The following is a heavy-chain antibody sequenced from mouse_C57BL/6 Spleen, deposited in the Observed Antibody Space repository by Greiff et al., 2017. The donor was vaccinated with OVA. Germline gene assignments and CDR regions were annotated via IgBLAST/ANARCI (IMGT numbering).Heavy chain of an antibody. V-gene: IGHV1-52*01. CDR2: IDPSDSET. CDR3: ARYYGNSWFAD. CDR1: GYTFTSYW. Sequence: VQLKQPGAELVRPGSSVKLSCKASGYTFTSYWIHWVKQRPIQGLEWIGNIDPSDSETHYNQKFKDKATLTVDKSSSTAYMQLSSLTSEDSSVDYCARYYGNSWFADWGPGALVTVSA. D-gene: IGHD2-1*01. J-gene: IGHJ3*01.